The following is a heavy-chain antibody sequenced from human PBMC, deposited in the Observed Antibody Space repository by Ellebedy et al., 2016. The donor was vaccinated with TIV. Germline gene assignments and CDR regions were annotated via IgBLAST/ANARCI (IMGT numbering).Heavy chain of an antibody. CDR2: IYYPGNT. CDR1: GGTIINYY. V-gene: IGHV4-59*08. CDR3: AKLEAVADLGAVHYHTMDV. J-gene: IGHJ6*02. D-gene: IGHD6-19*01. Sequence: MPSETLSLTCRASGGTIINYYRRWIRQSPGKGLEWIGNIYYPGNTNYDPSLKSRVTMSVDTSTIQFSLKLSSVTAADTGVYYCAKLEAVADLGAVHYHTMDVWGQGTTVTVSS.